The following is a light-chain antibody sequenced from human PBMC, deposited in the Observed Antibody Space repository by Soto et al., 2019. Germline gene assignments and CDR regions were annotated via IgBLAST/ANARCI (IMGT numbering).Light chain of an antibody. V-gene: IGKV3-15*01. CDR2: AAS. CDR1: QSISTN. Sequence: ESVMTQSPAPLSASQGDRATLTCRASQSISTNLAWYQQKSGKAPRLLISAASTSATGIPSRFSGSGSGTEFTLTISSLQSEDFAVYYCQQYNGWPHTFGEGTKLEIK. J-gene: IGKJ2*01. CDR3: QQYNGWPHT.